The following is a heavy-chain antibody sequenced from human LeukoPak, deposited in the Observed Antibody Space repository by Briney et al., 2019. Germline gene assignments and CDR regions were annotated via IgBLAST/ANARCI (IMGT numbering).Heavy chain of an antibody. CDR2: IYHSGST. CDR1: GGSLSSGGYS. D-gene: IGHD3-10*01. J-gene: IGHJ4*02. Sequence: PSETLSLTCAVSGGSLSSGGYSWSWIRQPPGKGLEWIGYIYHSGSTYYNPSLKSRVTISVDRSKNQFSLKLSSVTAADTAVYYCARERVWFGELKSFDYWGQGTLVTVSS. CDR3: ARERVWFGELKSFDY. V-gene: IGHV4-30-2*01.